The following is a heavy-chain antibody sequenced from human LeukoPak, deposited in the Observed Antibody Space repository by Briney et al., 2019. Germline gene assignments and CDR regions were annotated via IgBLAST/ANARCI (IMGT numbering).Heavy chain of an antibody. V-gene: IGHV4-34*01. CDR1: GGSFSGYY. CDR2: INHSGST. J-gene: IGHJ6*03. Sequence: PSETLSLTCAVYGGSFSGYYWSWIRQPPGKGLEWIGEINHSGSTNYNPSLKSRVTISVDTSKNQFPLKLSSVTAADTAVYYCARLELRRYYYYMDVWGKGTTVTVSS. CDR3: ARLELRRYYYYMDV. D-gene: IGHD1-7*01.